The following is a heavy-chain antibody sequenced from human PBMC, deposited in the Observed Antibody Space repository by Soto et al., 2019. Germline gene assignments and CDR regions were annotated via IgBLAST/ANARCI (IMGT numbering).Heavy chain of an antibody. CDR3: AVAAVREIMAQESSGMAV. CDR2: IMPTVDSA. D-gene: IGHD3-10*01. V-gene: IGHV1-69*01. CDR1: GGTLSDYA. J-gene: IGHJ6*02. Sequence: QVQLVQSGAEVKTPGSSVKVSCKASGGTLSDYAISWVRQAPGQGLEWMGGIMPTVDSANYAQHFQGRLTICADESTSTANLELSSLRSDDTAVYYCAVAAVREIMAQESSGMAVWGQGTKVIVSS.